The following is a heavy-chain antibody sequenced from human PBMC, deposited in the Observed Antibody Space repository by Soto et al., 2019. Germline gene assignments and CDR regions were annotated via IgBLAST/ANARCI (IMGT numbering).Heavy chain of an antibody. Sequence: QVQLVQSGAEVKKLGASVKVSCKASGYTFTSYDINWVRQATGQGLELMGWMNPNSANTGYEQKSQGRVTMTRNTSISTASMELSSLTSENTGVYYCARGSYSRSRYYSYYGMDVWGQGTTVTVSS. CDR2: MNPNSANT. D-gene: IGHD6-6*01. CDR3: ARGSYSRSRYYSYYGMDV. V-gene: IGHV1-8*01. CDR1: GYTFTSYD. J-gene: IGHJ6*02.